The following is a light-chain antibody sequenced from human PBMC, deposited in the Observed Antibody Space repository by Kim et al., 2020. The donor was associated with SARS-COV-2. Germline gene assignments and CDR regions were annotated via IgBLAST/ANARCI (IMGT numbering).Light chain of an antibody. CDR3: QQYSSYSRYT. CDR2: KAS. J-gene: IGKJ2*01. V-gene: IGKV1-5*03. CDR1: QSVSSY. Sequence: DIQMTQSPSTLSASVGDRVTITCRASQSVSSYLAWYQQKPGKAPKLLIYKASNLQSGVPSRFSGSGSGTEFTLTISSLQPDDFATYYCQQYSSYSRYTFGQGTKLEI.